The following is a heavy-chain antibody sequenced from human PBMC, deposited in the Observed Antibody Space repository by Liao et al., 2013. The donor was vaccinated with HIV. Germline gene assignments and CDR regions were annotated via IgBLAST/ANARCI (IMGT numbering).Heavy chain of an antibody. V-gene: IGHV4-30-4*08. CDR3: ALGDYYDSRLG. CDR1: GGSTSSSIYY. Sequence: QLQLQESGPGLVKPSETLSLTCSVSGGSTSSSIYYWGWIRQPPGKGLEWIGYIYYSGSTYYNPSLKSRVTISVDTSKNQFSLKLSSVTAADTAVYYCALGDYYDSRLGWGQGTMVTVSS. D-gene: IGHD3-22*01. CDR2: IYYSGST. J-gene: IGHJ3*01.